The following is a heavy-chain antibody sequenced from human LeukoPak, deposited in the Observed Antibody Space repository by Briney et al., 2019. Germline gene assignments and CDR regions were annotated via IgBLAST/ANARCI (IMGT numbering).Heavy chain of an antibody. D-gene: IGHD5-24*01. J-gene: IGHJ4*02. CDR3: ARGMACGVFDY. Sequence: SQTLSLTCAVSGGSISSYFWSWIRQPPGKGLEWIGYIYYSGSTNYNPSLKSRVTISVDTSKNQFSLKLSSVTAADTAVYYCARGMACGVFDYWGQGTLVTVSS. CDR2: IYYSGST. CDR1: GGSISSYF. V-gene: IGHV4-59*01.